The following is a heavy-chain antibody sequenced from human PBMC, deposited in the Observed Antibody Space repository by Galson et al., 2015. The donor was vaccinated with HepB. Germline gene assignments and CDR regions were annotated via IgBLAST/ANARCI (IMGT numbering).Heavy chain of an antibody. CDR3: ARAGTMIELSSGNWFDP. CDR1: GFTFSSYS. J-gene: IGHJ5*02. D-gene: IGHD3-22*01. V-gene: IGHV3-21*01. Sequence: SLRLSCAASGFTFSSYSMNWVRQAPGKGLEWVSSISSSSSYIYYADSVKGRFTISRDNAKNSLYLQMNSLRAEDTAVYYCARAGTMIELSSGNWFDPWGQGTLVTVSS. CDR2: ISSSSSYI.